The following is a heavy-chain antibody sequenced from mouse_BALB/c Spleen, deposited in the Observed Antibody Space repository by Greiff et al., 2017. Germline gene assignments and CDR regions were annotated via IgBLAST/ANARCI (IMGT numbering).Heavy chain of an antibody. V-gene: IGHV1S137*01. Sequence: VQLQQSGAELVRPGVSVKISCKGSGYTFTDYAMHWVKQSHAKSLEWIGVISTYYGDASYNQKFKGKATMTVDKSSSTAYMELDRLTSEDSAIYSCERRYYGSGYGAMDYWGQGTSVTVSS. D-gene: IGHD1-1*01. CDR2: ISTYYGDA. CDR3: ERRYYGSGYGAMDY. J-gene: IGHJ4*01. CDR1: GYTFTDYA.